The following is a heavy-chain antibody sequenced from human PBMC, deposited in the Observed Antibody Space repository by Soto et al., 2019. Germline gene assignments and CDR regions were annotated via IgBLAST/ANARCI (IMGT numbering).Heavy chain of an antibody. D-gene: IGHD6-6*01. CDR3: PRGTVQSNNWFDP. CDR1: GYTFTSYG. J-gene: IGHJ5*02. CDR2: ISAHNGNT. V-gene: IGHV1-18*01. Sequence: QVQLVQSGAELKKPGASVKVSCKASGYTFTSYGISWVRQAPGQGLEWMGWISAHNGNTNYAQKLQGRVTMTTDTAMSTPYLELRSLSSDVPAVYYCPRGTVQSNNWFDPWGQVPLVTVST.